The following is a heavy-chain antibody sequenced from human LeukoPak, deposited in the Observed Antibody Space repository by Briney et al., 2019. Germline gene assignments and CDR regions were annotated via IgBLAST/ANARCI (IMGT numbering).Heavy chain of an antibody. D-gene: IGHD3-22*01. CDR3: ARWVIGSDYFDY. V-gene: IGHV3-9*01. CDR2: ISWNSGSI. J-gene: IGHJ4*02. Sequence: PGGSLRLSCAASGFTFDDYAMHWVRQAPGKGLEWVSGISWNSGSIGYADSVKGRFTISRDNAKNSLYLQMNSLRAEDTAVYYCARWVIGSDYFDYWGQGTLVTVSS. CDR1: GFTFDDYA.